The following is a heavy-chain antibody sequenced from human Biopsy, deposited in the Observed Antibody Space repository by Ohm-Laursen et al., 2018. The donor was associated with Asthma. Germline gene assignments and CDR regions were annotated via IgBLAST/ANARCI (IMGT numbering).Heavy chain of an antibody. CDR1: GFAVSRDH. J-gene: IGHJ4*02. D-gene: IGHD3-22*01. V-gene: IGHV3-53*01. Sequence: SLRLSCTASGFAVSRDHMFWVRQAPGKGLEWVSVIYSGGTSHTADSVRGRFTISRDCSKNTLYLQMHSLRAEDTAVYYCARGDSSNWSHYYFDYWGQGTLVTVPS. CDR3: ARGDSSNWSHYYFDY. CDR2: IYSGGTS.